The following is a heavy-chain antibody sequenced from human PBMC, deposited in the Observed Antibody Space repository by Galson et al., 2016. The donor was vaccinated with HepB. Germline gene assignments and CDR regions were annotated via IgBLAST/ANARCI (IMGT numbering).Heavy chain of an antibody. J-gene: IGHJ4*02. Sequence: SLRLSCAASGFTFSNYPMSWVRQAAGKGLEWVSSVHYDGDTTYYSDSVKGRFTIFRDQSKNTLYLQMNSLRAEDTAIYYCARGGPHNNYFDYWGQGTLVTVSS. D-gene: IGHD1-1*01. V-gene: IGHV3-23*01. CDR3: ARGGPHNNYFDY. CDR1: GFTFSNYP. CDR2: VHYDGDTT.